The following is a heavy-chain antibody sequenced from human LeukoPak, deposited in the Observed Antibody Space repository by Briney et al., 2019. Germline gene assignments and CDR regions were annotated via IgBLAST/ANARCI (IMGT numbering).Heavy chain of an antibody. CDR3: AREVTGYKSGQKYSWFDP. CDR2: ISSSSSTI. J-gene: IGHJ5*02. CDR1: GFTFSSYS. D-gene: IGHD6-19*01. V-gene: IGHV3-48*01. Sequence: GGSLRLSCAASGFTFSSYSMNWVGQAPGKGLGWVSYISSSSSTIYYADSVKGRFTISRDNAKNSLYLQMTSLRVEDTAVYYCAREVTGYKSGQKYSWFDPWGQGTLVTVSS.